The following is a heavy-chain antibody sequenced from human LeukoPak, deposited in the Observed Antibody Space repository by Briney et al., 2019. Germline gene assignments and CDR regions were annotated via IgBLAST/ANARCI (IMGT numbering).Heavy chain of an antibody. CDR1: GGSISGYY. J-gene: IGHJ4*02. CDR2: IYTSGST. V-gene: IGHV4-4*07. CDR3: LYGGNSGDWVY. Sequence: PSETLSLTCSVSGGSISGYYWSWIRQPAGKGLEWIGRIYTSGSTNYNPSLKSRVTISVDKSKNQFSLQLTSMTAADTAVYYCLYGGNSGDWVYWGQGTLVTVSS. D-gene: IGHD4-23*01.